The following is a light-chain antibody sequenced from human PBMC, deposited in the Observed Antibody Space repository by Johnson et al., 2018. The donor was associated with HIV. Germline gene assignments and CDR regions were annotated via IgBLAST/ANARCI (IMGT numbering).Light chain of an antibody. CDR1: SSNIGNNY. J-gene: IGLJ1*01. CDR3: GTWDSRLGNYD. CDR2: DNN. Sequence: QSVLTQPPSVSAAPGQKVTISCSGSSSNIGNNYVSWYQQLPGTAPKLLIYDNNKRPSGIPDRFSGSKSGTSATLRITGLQTGDEADYYCGTWDSRLGNYDFGTGTKITVL. V-gene: IGLV1-51*01.